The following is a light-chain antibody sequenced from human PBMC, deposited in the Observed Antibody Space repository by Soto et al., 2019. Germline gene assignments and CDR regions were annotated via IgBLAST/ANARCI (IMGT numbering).Light chain of an antibody. Sequence: DIQMTQSPSSLSASVGDRVTITCQASQDISNYLNWYQQKPGKAPKLLIYDASNLETGVPSRFSGSGSGTDFTFNISSLQPEDIATYYCLQYDNLPYTFGQGTKLEIK. CDR3: LQYDNLPYT. J-gene: IGKJ2*01. V-gene: IGKV1-33*01. CDR1: QDISNY. CDR2: DAS.